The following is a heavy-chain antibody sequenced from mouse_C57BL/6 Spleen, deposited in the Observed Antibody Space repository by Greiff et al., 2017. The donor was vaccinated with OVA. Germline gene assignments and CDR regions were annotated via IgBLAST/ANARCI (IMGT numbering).Heavy chain of an antibody. CDR2: ISSGGDYI. CDR1: GFTFSSYA. V-gene: IGHV5-9-1*02. CDR3: TRDLDYDVGAWFAY. Sequence: EVKLEESGEGLVKPGGSLKLSCAASGFTFSSYAMSWVRQTPEKRLEWVAYISSGGDYIYYADTVKGRFTISRDNARNTLYLQMSSLKSEDTAMYYCTRDLDYDVGAWFAYWGQGTLVTVSA. J-gene: IGHJ3*01. D-gene: IGHD2-4*01.